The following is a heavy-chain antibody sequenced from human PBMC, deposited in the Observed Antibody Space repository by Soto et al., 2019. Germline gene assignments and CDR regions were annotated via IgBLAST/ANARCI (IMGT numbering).Heavy chain of an antibody. V-gene: IGHV4-59*07. CDR2: VVHTGST. Sequence: QVQLQESGLGLVKPSDTLSLTCTVSYGSIGTYFWNWVRQPPGKGLEWIGYVVHTGSTDYNPSLKGRVTILVDTSKNQFSLRLSSVTSADTAMYYCARSMTSAGWHDFWGQGTLVTVSS. CDR3: ARSMTSAGWHDF. CDR1: YGSIGTYF. J-gene: IGHJ4*02. D-gene: IGHD6-19*01.